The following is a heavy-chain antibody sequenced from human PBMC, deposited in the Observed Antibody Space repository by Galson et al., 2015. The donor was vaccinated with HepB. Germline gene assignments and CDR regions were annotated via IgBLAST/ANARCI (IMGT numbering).Heavy chain of an antibody. V-gene: IGHV2-5*02. J-gene: IGHJ4*02. Sequence: PALVKPTQTLTLACTFSGFSLRRSGVTVGWIRQPPGKALEWLALIYWDDTKRYSPSLKTRLTITKDTSKRQVVLVMTNLDPVDTGTYFCAHGSGNYDILTGFDYWGQGTLVTVPS. CDR1: GFSLRRSGVT. CDR3: AHGSGNYDILTGFDY. D-gene: IGHD3-9*01. CDR2: IYWDDTK.